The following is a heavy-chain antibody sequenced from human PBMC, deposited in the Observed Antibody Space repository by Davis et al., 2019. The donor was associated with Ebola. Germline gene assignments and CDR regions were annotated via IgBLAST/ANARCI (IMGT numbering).Heavy chain of an antibody. D-gene: IGHD7-27*01. J-gene: IGHJ3*02. Sequence: SETLSLTCTVSGGSFSNYYWSWIRQPPGKGLEWIGYVYYSGTTNYNPSLKSRVTISVDTSKSRFSLRLSSVTAADTAMYYCARDTNELGNAFDIWGQGTMVTVSS. CDR2: VYYSGTT. V-gene: IGHV4-59*01. CDR3: ARDTNELGNAFDI. CDR1: GGSFSNYY.